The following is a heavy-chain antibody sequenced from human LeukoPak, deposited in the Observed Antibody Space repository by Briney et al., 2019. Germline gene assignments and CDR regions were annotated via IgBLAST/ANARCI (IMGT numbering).Heavy chain of an antibody. J-gene: IGHJ6*02. Sequence: GGSLRLSCAASGFTFSSYWMHWVRHAPGKGLVWVSRINSDVSSTSYADSVKGRFTISRDNAKNTLYLQMNSLRAEDTAVYYCARDARSSGWYSRDYYYYGMDVWGQGTTVTVSS. CDR3: ARDARSSGWYSRDYYYYGMDV. CDR1: GFTFSSYW. D-gene: IGHD6-19*01. CDR2: INSDVSST. V-gene: IGHV3-74*01.